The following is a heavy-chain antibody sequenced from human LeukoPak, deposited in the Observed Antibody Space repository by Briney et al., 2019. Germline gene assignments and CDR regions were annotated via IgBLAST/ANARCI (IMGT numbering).Heavy chain of an antibody. J-gene: IGHJ4*02. D-gene: IGHD6-6*01. CDR3: AKQSPRAYSSSPPLDY. CDR2: ISYDGSNK. V-gene: IGHV3-33*05. Sequence: GGSLRLSCAASGFSFRSYGLHWVRQAPGKGLEWVAVISYDGSNKYYADSVKGRFTISRDNSKNTLYLQMNSLRAEDTAVYYCAKQSPRAYSSSPPLDYWGQGTLVTVSS. CDR1: GFSFRSYG.